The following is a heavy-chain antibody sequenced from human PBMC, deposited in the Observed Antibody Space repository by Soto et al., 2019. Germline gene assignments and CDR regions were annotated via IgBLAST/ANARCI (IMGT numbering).Heavy chain of an antibody. D-gene: IGHD6-13*01. CDR2: INPSGGST. V-gene: IGHV1-46*03. J-gene: IGHJ4*02. CDR3: ARERRAIAAAGTGGFDY. Sequence: ASVKVSCKASGYTFTSYYMHWVRQAPGQGLEWMGIINPSGGSTSYAQKFQGRVTMTRDTSTSTVYMELSSLRSEDTAVYYCARERRAIAAAGTGGFDYWGQGTLVTVSS. CDR1: GYTFTSYY.